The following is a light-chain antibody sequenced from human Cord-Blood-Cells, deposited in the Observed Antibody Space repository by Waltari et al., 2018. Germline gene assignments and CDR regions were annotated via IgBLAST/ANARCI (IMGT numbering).Light chain of an antibody. V-gene: IGKV4-1*01. Sequence: DIVMTQSPDSLSVSLGERATINCKSSQSVLYSSNNKNYFAWYQQKPGQPPKLLIYWASTRESGVPDRFSGSGSGTDVTLTISSLQAEDVAVYYCQQYYSTPYTFGQGTKLAIK. CDR3: QQYYSTPYT. CDR1: QSVLYSSNNKNY. CDR2: WAS. J-gene: IGKJ2*01.